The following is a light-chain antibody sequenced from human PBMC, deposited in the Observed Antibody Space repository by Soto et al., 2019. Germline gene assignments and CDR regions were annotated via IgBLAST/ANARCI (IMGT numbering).Light chain of an antibody. Sequence: QTVVTQSPSASASLGASVKLTCTLSSGHSNYAIAWHQQQPEKGPRYLMKLNSDGSHNKGDGIPDRFSGSSSGTERYLTISSLQSEDEADYYCQTWGTGIVVFGGGTKLTVL. CDR2: LNSDGSH. CDR3: QTWGTGIVV. CDR1: SGHSNYA. J-gene: IGLJ2*01. V-gene: IGLV4-69*01.